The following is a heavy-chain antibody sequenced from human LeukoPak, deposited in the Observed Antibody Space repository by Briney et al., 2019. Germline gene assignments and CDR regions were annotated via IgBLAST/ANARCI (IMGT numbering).Heavy chain of an antibody. CDR3: ASGFRGQLGYFDY. Sequence: SETLSLTCTVSGGSISSYYLSWIRQPPGKGLEWIGYIHYSGSTNYNPSPKSRVTISVDTSKNQFSLRLSTVTAADTALYYCASGFRGQLGYFDYWGQGTLVTVSS. D-gene: IGHD1-1*01. J-gene: IGHJ4*02. V-gene: IGHV4-59*01. CDR1: GGSISSYY. CDR2: IHYSGST.